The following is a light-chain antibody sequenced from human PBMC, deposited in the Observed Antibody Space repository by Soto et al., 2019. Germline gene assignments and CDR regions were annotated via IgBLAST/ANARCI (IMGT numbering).Light chain of an antibody. CDR1: QNIRNY. J-gene: IGKJ1*01. CDR2: AAS. Sequence: DIQMTHSPSSLSASVRDSVTITCRASQNIRNYLNWYQQKKGRAPKILIYAASSLQSGVPSRFSGGGSGTDFTLTITSLQPEDFETYYCQQSYSYPWTFGQGTKVDIK. CDR3: QQSYSYPWT. V-gene: IGKV1-39*01.